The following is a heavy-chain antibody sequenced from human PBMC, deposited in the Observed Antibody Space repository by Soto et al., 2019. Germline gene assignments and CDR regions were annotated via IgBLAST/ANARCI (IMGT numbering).Heavy chain of an antibody. CDR1: GFTFSSYS. CDR2: ISSLSTYI. D-gene: IGHD6-13*01. CDR3: ARDAYSSSWSSYYYYGMDV. Sequence: EVQLVESGGGLVQPGGSLRLSCAASGFTFSSYSMNWVRQAPGKGLEWVSSISSLSTYIYYADSVKGRFTISRDNAKNSLYLQMNSLRAEDTAVYYCARDAYSSSWSSYYYYGMDVWGQGTTVTVSS. V-gene: IGHV3-21*01. J-gene: IGHJ6*02.